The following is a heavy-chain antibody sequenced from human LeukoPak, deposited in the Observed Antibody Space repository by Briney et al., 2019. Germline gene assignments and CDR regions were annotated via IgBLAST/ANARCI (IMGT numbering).Heavy chain of an antibody. CDR2: INPSGGST. D-gene: IGHD3-22*01. V-gene: IGHV1-46*01. Sequence: ASVKVSCTASGYTFTSYYMHWVRQAPGQGLEWMGIINPSGGSTSYAQKFQGRVTMTRDTSTSTVYMELSSLRSEDTAVYYCARDPGATNYYDSSGYPDYWGQGTLVTVSS. CDR3: ARDPGATNYYDSSGYPDY. CDR1: GYTFTSYY. J-gene: IGHJ4*02.